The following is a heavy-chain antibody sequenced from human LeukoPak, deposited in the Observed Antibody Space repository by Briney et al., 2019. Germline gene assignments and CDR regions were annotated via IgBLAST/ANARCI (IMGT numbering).Heavy chain of an antibody. J-gene: IGHJ6*03. D-gene: IGHD3/OR15-3a*01. Sequence: PGGSLRLSCAASGFTFSSYSMNWVRQAPGKGLEWVSSISSSSSYIYYADSVKGRFTISRDNAKNSLYLQTNSLRAEDTAVYYCARFGLSISYYYYYMDVWGKGTTVTVSS. V-gene: IGHV3-21*01. CDR2: ISSSSSYI. CDR3: ARFGLSISYYYYYMDV. CDR1: GFTFSSYS.